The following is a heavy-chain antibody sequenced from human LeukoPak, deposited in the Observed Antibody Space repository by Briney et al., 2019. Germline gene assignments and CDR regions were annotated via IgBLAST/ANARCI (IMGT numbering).Heavy chain of an antibody. CDR1: GYTFTGYY. V-gene: IGHV1-2*02. CDR2: INPNTGAT. D-gene: IGHD2-15*01. Sequence: ASVKVSCKASGYTFTGYYMFWVRQAPGQGLKGMGWINPNTGATKYAQNFQGRVTLTRDTSIRTTFMELSSLRSDDTAFYYCARDERFCNGDNHYPDLGYWGQGTLVTVSS. CDR3: ARDERFCNGDNHYPDLGY. J-gene: IGHJ4*02.